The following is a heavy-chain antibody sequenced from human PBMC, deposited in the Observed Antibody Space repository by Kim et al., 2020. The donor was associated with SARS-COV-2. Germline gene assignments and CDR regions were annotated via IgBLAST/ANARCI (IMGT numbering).Heavy chain of an antibody. Sequence: GGSLRLSCIASRFSFSTSAMTWVRQAPGKGLEWVSTIFVSGHGTYYAYSVKGRFVFSKDNSKNTLYLQMNNLRGDDTAIYYCAKNVHITTVTFLWYFDVWGRGSSLSVSS. V-gene: IGHV3-23*01. J-gene: IGHJ2*01. D-gene: IGHD2-21*01. CDR2: IFVSGHGT. CDR1: RFSFSTSA. CDR3: AKNVHITTVTFLWYFDV.